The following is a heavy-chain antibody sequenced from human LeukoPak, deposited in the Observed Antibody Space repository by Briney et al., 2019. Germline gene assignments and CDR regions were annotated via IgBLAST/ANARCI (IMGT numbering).Heavy chain of an antibody. D-gene: IGHD1-7*01. CDR2: ISDSGNTI. CDR3: ARARDNWNYEAFDI. CDR1: GFTFSDYY. Sequence: GGSLRLSCAASGFTFSDYYMNWIRQAPGKGLEWVSYISDSGNTIHSADSVKGQFTISRDNAKNSLYLQMNSLRAEDTAVYYCARARDNWNYEAFDIWGQGTMVTVSS. J-gene: IGHJ3*02. V-gene: IGHV3-11*01.